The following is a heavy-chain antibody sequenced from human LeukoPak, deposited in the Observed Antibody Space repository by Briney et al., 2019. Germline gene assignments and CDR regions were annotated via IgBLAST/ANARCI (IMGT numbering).Heavy chain of an antibody. V-gene: IGHV4-59*01. Sequence: SETLSLTCTVSGGSINGYYWSWIRQPPGKGLGWIGYVYYSASTNYSPSLKSRVTISVDTSKKQFSLRLSSVTAAETAVYYCARGIMTTVPTFDYWGQGTLVTVSS. CDR2: VYYSAST. D-gene: IGHD4-17*01. CDR1: GGSINGYY. CDR3: ARGIMTTVPTFDY. J-gene: IGHJ4*02.